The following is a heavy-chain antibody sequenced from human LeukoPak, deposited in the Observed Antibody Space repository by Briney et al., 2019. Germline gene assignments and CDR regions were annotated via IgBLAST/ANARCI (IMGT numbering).Heavy chain of an antibody. Sequence: ASVKVSCKASGYTFTGYYMHWVRQAPGQGLEWMGWINPNSGGTNYAQKFQGRVTMTRDTSISTAYMELSRLRSDDTAVYYCARGSNPLVYCGGDCHTPFDYWGQGTLVTVSS. J-gene: IGHJ4*02. CDR2: INPNSGGT. CDR3: ARGSNPLVYCGGDCHTPFDY. V-gene: IGHV1-2*02. D-gene: IGHD2-21*02. CDR1: GYTFTGYY.